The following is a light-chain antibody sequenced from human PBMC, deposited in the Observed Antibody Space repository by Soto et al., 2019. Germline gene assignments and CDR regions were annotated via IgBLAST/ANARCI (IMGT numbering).Light chain of an antibody. CDR3: QQGFSLPWT. V-gene: IGKV1-39*01. J-gene: IGKJ1*01. CDR1: QDIKNY. Sequence: DIQVTQSPSSLSASVGDRVTISCRASQDIKNYLNWYQREPGTAPRLLIYAASILHSGVPSTFSASGSGTDFALNISSLQADDFGTYYCQQGFSLPWTFGQGTKVDIK. CDR2: AAS.